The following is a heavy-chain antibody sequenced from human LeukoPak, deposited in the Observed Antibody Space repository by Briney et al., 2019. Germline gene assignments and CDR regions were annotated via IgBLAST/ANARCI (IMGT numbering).Heavy chain of an antibody. Sequence: GGSLRLSCAASGFTFSSYEMNWVRQAPGKGLEWVSGIGTAGDTNYPGSVKGRFTISRENAKNSLYLQMNSLRAGDTAVYYCARGSPYDSSGYYCDYWGQGTLVAVSS. CDR1: GFTFSSYE. CDR3: ARGSPYDSSGYYCDY. V-gene: IGHV3-13*01. CDR2: IGTAGDT. D-gene: IGHD3-22*01. J-gene: IGHJ4*02.